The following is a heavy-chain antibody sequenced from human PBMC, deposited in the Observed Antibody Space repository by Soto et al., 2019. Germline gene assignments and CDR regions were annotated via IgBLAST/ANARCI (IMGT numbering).Heavy chain of an antibody. D-gene: IGHD2-2*01. CDR2: IYHGVNT. V-gene: IGHV4-30-2*01. CDR1: GGSISSGGYS. J-gene: IGHJ6*02. Sequence: PSETLSLTCAVSGGSISSGGYSWSWIRQPPGKGLEWIGYIYHGVNTYYNPSIESRVSISQDRSKNQFSLKLTSVTAADTAVYYCHRSSDADYGMRVWGPGTTVTVSS. CDR3: HRSSDADYGMRV.